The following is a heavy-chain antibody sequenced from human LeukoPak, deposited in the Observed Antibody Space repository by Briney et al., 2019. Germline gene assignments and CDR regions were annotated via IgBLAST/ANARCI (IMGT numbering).Heavy chain of an antibody. CDR3: ASSPFTFGGVIVWTFDY. V-gene: IGHV4-4*07. D-gene: IGHD3-16*02. Sequence: SETLSLTCTVSGGSISSYYWSWIRQPAGKGLEWIGRIYTSGSTNYNPSLTSQVTMSVDTSKNQISLKLSSVTAADTAVYYCASSPFTFGGVIVWTFDYWGQGTLVTVSS. CDR1: GGSISSYY. CDR2: IYTSGST. J-gene: IGHJ4*02.